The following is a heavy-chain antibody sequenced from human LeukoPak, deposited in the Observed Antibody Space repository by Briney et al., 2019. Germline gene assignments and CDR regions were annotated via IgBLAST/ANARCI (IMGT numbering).Heavy chain of an antibody. CDR3: ARDPPDY. V-gene: IGHV3-48*03. Sequence: GGSLRLSCAASGFTFSSFEMNWVRQAPGKGLEWVSYILNSGTTTYYADSVKGRFTISRDNAKNSLYLQMNSLRAEDTGVYYCARDPPDYWGQGILVTVSS. CDR1: GFTFSSFE. CDR2: ILNSGTTT. J-gene: IGHJ4*02.